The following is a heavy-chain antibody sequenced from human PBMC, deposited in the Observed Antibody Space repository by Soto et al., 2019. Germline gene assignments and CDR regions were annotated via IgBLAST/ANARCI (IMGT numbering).Heavy chain of an antibody. J-gene: IGHJ4*02. D-gene: IGHD2-2*01. CDR2: ITGGGGAT. V-gene: IGHV3-23*01. CDR1: GFTFSGSA. Sequence: GRSLRLSCAASGFTFSGSAMSWVRRAPGEGLEWVSAITGGGGATYYADSVKGRFTISRDNSKNTLYMQMNSLRAEDTAAYYCVKGSGSASPYYFDSWGQGTLVTV. CDR3: VKGSGSASPYYFDS.